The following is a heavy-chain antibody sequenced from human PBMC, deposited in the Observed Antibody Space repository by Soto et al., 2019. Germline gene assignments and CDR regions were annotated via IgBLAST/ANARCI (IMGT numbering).Heavy chain of an antibody. CDR1: GFTFSSYS. V-gene: IGHV3-21*01. J-gene: IGHJ3*02. CDR3: ARDFRYCSGGSCYPDAFDM. D-gene: IGHD2-15*01. Sequence: EVQLVESGGGLVKPGGSLRLSCAASGFTFSSYSMNWVRQAPGKGLEWVSSISSSSSYIYYADSVKGRFTISRDNAKNSLYLQMNSLRAEDTAVYYCARDFRYCSGGSCYPDAFDMWGQGTMVTVSS. CDR2: ISSSSSYI.